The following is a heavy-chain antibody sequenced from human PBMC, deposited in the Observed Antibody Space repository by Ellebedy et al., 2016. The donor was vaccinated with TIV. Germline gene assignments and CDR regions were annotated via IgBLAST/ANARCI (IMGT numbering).Heavy chain of an antibody. CDR1: GGSIDTTGYY. V-gene: IGHV4-31*03. Sequence: SETLSLTXTVSGGSIDTTGYYWSWIRQLPGKGLEWIGYIYHSGRSYYNPSLKSRLTLVVDTSKNQFSLSLSPVTVADTAVYYCAKLDAYSYYMDVWGTGTTVTISS. CDR2: IYHSGRS. D-gene: IGHD3/OR15-3a*01. J-gene: IGHJ6*03. CDR3: AKLDAYSYYMDV.